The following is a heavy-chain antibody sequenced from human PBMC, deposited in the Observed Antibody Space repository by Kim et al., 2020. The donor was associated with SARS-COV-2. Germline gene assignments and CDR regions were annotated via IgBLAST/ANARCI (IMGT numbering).Heavy chain of an antibody. J-gene: IGHJ4*02. CDR3: ARTVGQGAARYFDY. CDR1: GFTFSSYS. Sequence: GGSLRLSCAASGFTFSSYSMNWVRQAPGKGLEWVSSISSSSSYIYYADSVKGRFTISRDNAKNSLYLQMNSLRAEDTAVYYCARTVGQGAARYFDYWGQGTLVTVSS. D-gene: IGHD6-6*01. V-gene: IGHV3-21*01. CDR2: ISSSSSYI.